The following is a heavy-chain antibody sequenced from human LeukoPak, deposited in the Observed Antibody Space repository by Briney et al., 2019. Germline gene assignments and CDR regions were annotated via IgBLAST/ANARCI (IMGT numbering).Heavy chain of an antibody. J-gene: IGHJ4*02. CDR2: ISGSGGST. D-gene: IGHD2-2*01. V-gene: IGHV3-23*01. Sequence: GGSLRLSCAASGFTFSNAWMSWVRQAPGKGLEWVSAISGSGGSTYYADSVKGRFTISRDNSKNTLYLQMNSLRAEDTAVYYCANTYCSSTSCYDRNYWGQGTLVTVSS. CDR3: ANTYCSSTSCYDRNY. CDR1: GFTFSNAW.